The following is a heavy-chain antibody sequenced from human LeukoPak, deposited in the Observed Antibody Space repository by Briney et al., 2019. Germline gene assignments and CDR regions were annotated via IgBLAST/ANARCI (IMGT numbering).Heavy chain of an antibody. CDR2: ITSSSNYI. D-gene: IGHD3-16*01. Sequence: PGGSLRLSCAASGFIFRNYNMNWVRQAPGKGLEWVSSITSSSNYIYYADSMKGRFTISRDNAKNSLYLQMNSLRAEDTAVYYCARGSPPGSWYYDYVWGSSRQPTETPYFDLWGRGTLVTVSS. CDR3: ARGSPPGSWYYDYVWGSSRQPTETPYFDL. CDR1: GFIFRNYN. J-gene: IGHJ2*01. V-gene: IGHV3-21*01.